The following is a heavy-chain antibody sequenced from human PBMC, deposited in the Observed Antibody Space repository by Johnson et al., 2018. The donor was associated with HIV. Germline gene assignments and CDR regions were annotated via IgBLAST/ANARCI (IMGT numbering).Heavy chain of an antibody. D-gene: IGHD3-10*01. CDR1: GFTFSTYG. CDR2: IRYDGKDK. Sequence: QVQLVESGGGVVQPGGSLRLSCAASGFTFSTYGIHWVRQAPGKGLAWVSFIRYDGKDKYYADFVKGRFTISRDNSKQTLSLQMNSLRPEDTAVYYCAKSSSATYYGDAFDMWGQGTMVTVSS. CDR3: AKSSSATYYGDAFDM. V-gene: IGHV3-30*02. J-gene: IGHJ3*02.